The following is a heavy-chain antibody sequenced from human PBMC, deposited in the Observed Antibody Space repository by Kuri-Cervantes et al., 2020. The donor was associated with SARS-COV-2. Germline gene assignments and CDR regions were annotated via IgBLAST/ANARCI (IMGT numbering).Heavy chain of an antibody. D-gene: IGHD3-3*01. V-gene: IGHV4-34*01. J-gene: IGHJ6*02. CDR1: GGSFSGYY. CDR3: ARDRKDYDFWSGYLPRGGYHYYYGMDV. CDR2: INHSGST. Sequence: SETLSLTCAVYGGSFSGYYWSWIRQPPGKGLEWIGEINHSGSTNYNPSLKSRVTISVDTSKNQFSLKLSSVTAADTAVYYCARDRKDYDFWSGYLPRGGYHYYYGMDVWGQGTTVTVSS.